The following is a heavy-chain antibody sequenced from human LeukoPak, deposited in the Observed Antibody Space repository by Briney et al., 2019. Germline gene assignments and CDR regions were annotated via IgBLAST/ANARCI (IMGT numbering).Heavy chain of an antibody. V-gene: IGHV3-48*02. CDR2: IRSDSSTK. Sequence: GGSLRLSCAGSGFSISNYGMNWVRQAPGKGLEWLSYIRSDSSTKYYAGSVEGRFTISRDNAKNSLYLHMNSLKDEDTAVYYCARGALDFDYWGQGTLVTVSS. CDR1: GFSISNYG. J-gene: IGHJ4*02. CDR3: ARGALDFDY.